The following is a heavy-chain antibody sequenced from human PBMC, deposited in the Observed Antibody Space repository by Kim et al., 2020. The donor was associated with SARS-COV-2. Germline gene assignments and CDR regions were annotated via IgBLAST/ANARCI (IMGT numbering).Heavy chain of an antibody. CDR3: AKLDSSAWYDFFDY. CDR1: GITFSSYA. J-gene: IGHJ4*02. CDR2: ISGSGGST. V-gene: IGHV3-23*01. Sequence: GGSLRLSCAASGITFSSYAMTWVRQAPGKGLEWVSAISGSGGSTHYADSVKGRYTISRDNSKETLYLQMNSLRAEDTAVYYCAKLDSSAWYDFFDYWGQGTLVTVSS. D-gene: IGHD6-19*01.